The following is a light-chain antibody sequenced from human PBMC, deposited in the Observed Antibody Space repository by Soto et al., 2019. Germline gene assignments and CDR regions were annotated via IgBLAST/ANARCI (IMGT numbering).Light chain of an antibody. Sequence: QSVLTQPPSVSGAPGQRVTISCTGSSSNIGAGYDVHWYQQLPGTAPKLLIYGNSNRPSVVPDRFSGSKSGTSASLAITGLHAEDEADYYCQSYDSSLSGVVFGGGTKVTVL. CDR2: GNS. V-gene: IGLV1-40*01. CDR3: QSYDSSLSGVV. J-gene: IGLJ2*01. CDR1: SSNIGAGYD.